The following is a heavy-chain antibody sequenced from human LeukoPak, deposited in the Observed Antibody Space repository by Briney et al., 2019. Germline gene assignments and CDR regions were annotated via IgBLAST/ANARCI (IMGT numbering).Heavy chain of an antibody. V-gene: IGHV3-7*03. J-gene: IGHJ6*02. CDR2: IKVDGSEK. Sequence: GGSLRLSCAASGFTFSSFWMTWVRQAPGKGLEGVANIKVDGSEKNYVDSVKGRFTVSRDNAKNSLYLQMNSLRAEDTAVYYCARIQLYYYYYGLDVWGQGTTVTVSS. CDR1: GFTFSSFW. CDR3: ARIQLYYYYYGLDV. D-gene: IGHD5-18*01.